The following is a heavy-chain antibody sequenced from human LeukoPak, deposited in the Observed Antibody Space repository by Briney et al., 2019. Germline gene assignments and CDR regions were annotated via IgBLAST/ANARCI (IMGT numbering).Heavy chain of an antibody. Sequence: GGSLRLSCAASGFTFSSYAMHWVRQAPGKGLEWVAVISYHGSNKHYADSVKGRFTISRDNSKNTLYLQMSNLRAEDTAVYFCARGGGLDVWGQGATVTVSS. CDR2: ISYHGSNK. J-gene: IGHJ6*02. V-gene: IGHV3-30-3*01. CDR1: GFTFSSYA. CDR3: ARGGGLDV. D-gene: IGHD3-16*01.